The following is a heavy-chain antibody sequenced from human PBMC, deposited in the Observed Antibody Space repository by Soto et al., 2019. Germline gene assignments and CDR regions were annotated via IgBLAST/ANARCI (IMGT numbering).Heavy chain of an antibody. CDR3: ARDSDYYSSGSFDY. CDR1: GGSMSSGGHY. Sequence: ASETLSLTCTVSGGSMSSGGHYWTWIRQHPGKGLEWVGRIFRSGTTYNNPSLKSRVTISVNTSKNQFSLNLRSVTAADTAVYYCARDSDYYSSGSFDYWGQGTLVTSPQ. CDR2: IFRSGTT. D-gene: IGHD3-10*01. J-gene: IGHJ4*02. V-gene: IGHV4-31*03.